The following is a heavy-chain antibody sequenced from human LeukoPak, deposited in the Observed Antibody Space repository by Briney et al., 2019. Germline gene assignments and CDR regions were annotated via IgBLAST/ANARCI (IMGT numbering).Heavy chain of an antibody. CDR2: IYYSGST. V-gene: IGHV4-39*01. Sequence: SETLSLTCTVSGGSISSSSYYWGWIRQPPGKGLEWIGSIYYSGSTYYNPSLKSRVTISVDTSKNQFSLKLSSVTAADTAVYYCARHGWLVRGYFDYWGQGTLVTVSS. J-gene: IGHJ4*02. CDR3: ARHGWLVRGYFDY. CDR1: GGSISSSSYY. D-gene: IGHD6-19*01.